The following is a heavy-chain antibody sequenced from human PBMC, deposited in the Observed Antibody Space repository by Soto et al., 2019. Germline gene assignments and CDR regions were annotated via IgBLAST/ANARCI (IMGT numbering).Heavy chain of an antibody. Sequence: PSETLSLTCTVSGGSISSGDYYWSWIRQPPGKGLEWIGYIYYSGSTYYNPSLKSRVTISVDTSKNQFSLKLSSVTAADTAVYYCARFSDSAIGDNWFDPWGQGTLVTVSS. J-gene: IGHJ5*02. V-gene: IGHV4-30-4*01. CDR3: ARFSDSAIGDNWFDP. CDR2: IYYSGST. CDR1: GGSISSGDYY.